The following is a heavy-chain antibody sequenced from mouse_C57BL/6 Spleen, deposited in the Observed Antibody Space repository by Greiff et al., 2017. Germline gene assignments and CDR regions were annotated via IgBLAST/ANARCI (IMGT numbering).Heavy chain of an antibody. V-gene: IGHV14-3*01. Sequence: VQLQQSVAELVRPGASVKLSCTASGFNIKNTYMHWVKQRPEQGLEWIGRIDPANGNTKYATKFQGKATLTADKTANTAYLQLSSLTSGDTAIYYCAREAITTVVALDYWGQGTTLTVAS. J-gene: IGHJ2*01. CDR1: GFNIKNTY. CDR2: IDPANGNT. D-gene: IGHD1-1*01. CDR3: AREAITTVVALDY.